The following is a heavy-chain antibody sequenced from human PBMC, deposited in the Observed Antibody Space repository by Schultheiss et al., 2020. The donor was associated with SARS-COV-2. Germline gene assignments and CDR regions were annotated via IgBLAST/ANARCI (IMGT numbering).Heavy chain of an antibody. V-gene: IGHV4-61*01. CDR2: IYYSGST. D-gene: IGHD3-9*01. CDR3: ASSPRRRYSPFLYFPLDY. Sequence: SETLSLTCTVSGGSVSSGTYHWSWIRQPPGKGLEWIGYIYYSGSTNYNPSLKSRVTMSVDTSKNQFSLKLSSVTAADTAVYYCASSPRRRYSPFLYFPLDYWGQGTLVTVSS. CDR1: GGSVSSGTYH. J-gene: IGHJ4*02.